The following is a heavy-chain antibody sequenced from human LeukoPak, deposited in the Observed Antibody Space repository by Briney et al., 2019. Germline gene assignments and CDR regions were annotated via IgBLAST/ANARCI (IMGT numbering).Heavy chain of an antibody. J-gene: IGHJ5*02. D-gene: IGHD5-12*01. CDR3: ARSIVATSRVYNWFDP. V-gene: IGHV1-18*01. CDR1: GYTFTSYG. CDR2: ISAYNGNT. Sequence: GASVKVSCKASGYTFTSYGISWVRQAPGQGLELMGWISAYNGNTNYAQKLQGRVTMTTDTSTSTAYMELRSLRSDDTAVYYCARSIVATSRVYNWFDPWGQGTLVTVSS.